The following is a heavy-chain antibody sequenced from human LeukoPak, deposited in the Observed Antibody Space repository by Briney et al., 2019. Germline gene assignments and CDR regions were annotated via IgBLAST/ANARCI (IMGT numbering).Heavy chain of an antibody. D-gene: IGHD3-22*01. CDR1: GFTFSSYE. J-gene: IGHJ4*02. CDR2: ISRSGSAI. CDR3: ATMIVVERDY. Sequence: PGGSLRLSCAASGFTFSSYEMNWVRQAPGKGLEWVSYISRSGSAIYYADSVKGRFTISRDNAKNSLYLQMNSLRAEDTAVYYCATMIVVERDYWGQGTLVTVSS. V-gene: IGHV3-48*03.